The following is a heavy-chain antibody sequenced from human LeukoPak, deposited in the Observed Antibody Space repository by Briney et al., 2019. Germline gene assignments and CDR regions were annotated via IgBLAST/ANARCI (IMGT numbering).Heavy chain of an antibody. CDR3: ARDQVSVAGTGIDY. J-gene: IGHJ4*02. D-gene: IGHD6-13*01. Sequence: GGSLSLSCAASGFTFSDYYMSWVRQAPGKGLEWVSYISSSGNSISYADSVKGRFTISRDNAKNSLYLQMNSLRAEDTAVYYCARDQVSVAGTGIDYWGQGTLVTVSS. CDR2: ISSSGNSI. V-gene: IGHV3-11*04. CDR1: GFTFSDYY.